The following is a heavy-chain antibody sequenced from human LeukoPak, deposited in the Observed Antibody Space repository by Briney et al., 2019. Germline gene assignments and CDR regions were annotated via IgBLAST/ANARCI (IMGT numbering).Heavy chain of an antibody. Sequence: GGSLILSCAASGFTFSSFWMHWVRQAPGKGLVWVSRINRDGTSTSYADSVKGRFTISRDNSRNTLDLQMYSLRAEDTAVYFCVKEPTSYSSGWYFQHWGQGTLVTVSS. V-gene: IGHV3-74*01. J-gene: IGHJ1*01. CDR3: VKEPTSYSSGWYFQH. D-gene: IGHD6-25*01. CDR2: INRDGTST. CDR1: GFTFSSFW.